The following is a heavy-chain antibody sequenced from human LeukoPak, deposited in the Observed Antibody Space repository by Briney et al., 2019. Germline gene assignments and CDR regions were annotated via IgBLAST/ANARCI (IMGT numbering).Heavy chain of an antibody. J-gene: IGHJ3*01. CDR3: AKEDYCSGGSCYWLAFDF. CDR2: ISGSGGNT. CDR1: GFIFSNFA. D-gene: IGHD2-15*01. Sequence: QPGGSLRLSCAAPGFIFSNFAMSWVRQAPGKGPEWVSTISGSGGNTYYTDSVKGRFTISRDNSKNTLYLQMNSLRAEDTAVYYCAKEDYCSGGSCYWLAFDFWGQGTMVTVSS. V-gene: IGHV3-23*01.